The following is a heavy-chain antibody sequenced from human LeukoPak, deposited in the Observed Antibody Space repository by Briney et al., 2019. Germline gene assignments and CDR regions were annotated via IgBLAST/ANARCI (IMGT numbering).Heavy chain of an antibody. V-gene: IGHV4-59*01. CDR2: VYYSGST. CDR3: ARCANTAWYSFDY. D-gene: IGHD2-21*02. J-gene: IGHJ4*02. CDR1: GASINTYY. Sequence: PSETLSLTCTVSGASINTYYWSWIRQPPGKGLEWIGYVYYSGSTNYDPSLKSRVTISVDTSKNQFSLKLNSVTAADTAVYFCARCANTAWYSFDYWGQGSLVTVSS.